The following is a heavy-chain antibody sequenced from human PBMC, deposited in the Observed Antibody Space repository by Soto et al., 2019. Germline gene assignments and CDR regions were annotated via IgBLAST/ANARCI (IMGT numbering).Heavy chain of an antibody. CDR1: GYSFTNYW. CDR3: ARPYSGGPNDPFDV. CDR2: IYPGDSHA. J-gene: IGHJ3*01. V-gene: IGHV5-51*01. D-gene: IGHD1-26*01. Sequence: SLEISCKGSGYSFTNYWIGWVRQVPGKGLEWMGIIYPGDSHAIYSPSFQGQVTMSADKSISTAYLQWSSLKASDTAMYYCARPYSGGPNDPFDVWGQGTMVTVS.